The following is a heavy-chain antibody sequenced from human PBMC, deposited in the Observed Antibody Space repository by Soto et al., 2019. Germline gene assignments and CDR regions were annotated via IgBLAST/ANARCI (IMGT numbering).Heavy chain of an antibody. CDR1: GFTFSSYS. V-gene: IGHV3-21*01. CDR2: ISSSSSYI. D-gene: IGHD2-8*01. CDR3: AREGPGVRHNYYYGMDV. Sequence: GGSLRLSCAASGFTFSSYSMNWVRQAPGKGLEWVSSISSSSSYIYYADSVKGRFTISRDNAKNSLYLQMNSLRAEDTAVYYCAREGPGVRHNYYYGMDVWGQGTTVTVSS. J-gene: IGHJ6*02.